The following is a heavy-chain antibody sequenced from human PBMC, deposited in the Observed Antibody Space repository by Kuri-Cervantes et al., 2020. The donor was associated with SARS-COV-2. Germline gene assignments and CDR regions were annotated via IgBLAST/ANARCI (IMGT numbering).Heavy chain of an antibody. V-gene: IGHV4-61*08. D-gene: IGHD3-10*01. CDR1: GGSISSGDYY. CDR3: ARLGYYYGSGSPYFDY. CDR2: IYYSGST. J-gene: IGHJ4*02. Sequence: SETLSLTCTVSGGSISSGDYYWSWIRQPPGKGLEWIGYIYYSGSTNYNPSLKSRVTISVDTSKNQFSLKLSSVTAADTAVYYCARLGYYYGSGSPYFDYWGQGTLVTVSS.